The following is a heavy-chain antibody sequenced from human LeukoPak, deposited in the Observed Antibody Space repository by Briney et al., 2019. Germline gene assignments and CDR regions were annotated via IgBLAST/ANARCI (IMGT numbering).Heavy chain of an antibody. V-gene: IGHV1-69*04. Sequence: SVKVSCKASGGTFSSYAISWVRQAPGQGLEWMGRIIPILGIANYAQKFQGRVTTTADKSTSTAYMELSSLRSEAPAVYYCARDLSYGSGSYYILWGQGTPVTVYS. D-gene: IGHD3-10*01. CDR1: GGTFSSYA. J-gene: IGHJ4*02. CDR2: IIPILGIA. CDR3: ARDLSYGSGSYYIL.